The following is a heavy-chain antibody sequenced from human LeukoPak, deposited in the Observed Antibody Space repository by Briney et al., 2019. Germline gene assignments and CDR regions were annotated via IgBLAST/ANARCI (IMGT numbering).Heavy chain of an antibody. V-gene: IGHV4-59*01. Sequence: SETLSLTCTVSGGSISSYYWSWIRQPPGKGLELVGYIYYSGSTNYNPSLKSRVTISVDTSKNQFSLKLSSVAAADTAVYYCASAEDGYNLDDAFDIWGQGTMVTVSS. CDR3: ASAEDGYNLDDAFDI. CDR1: GGSISSYY. D-gene: IGHD5-24*01. CDR2: IYYSGST. J-gene: IGHJ3*02.